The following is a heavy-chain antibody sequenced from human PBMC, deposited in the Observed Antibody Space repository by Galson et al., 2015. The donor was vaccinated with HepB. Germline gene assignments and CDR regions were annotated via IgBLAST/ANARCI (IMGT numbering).Heavy chain of an antibody. V-gene: IGHV1-18*01. CDR3: ASVGGPYSSNWRDNYSCYGMDV. J-gene: IGHJ6*02. D-gene: IGHD2-2*01. CDR2: ISASNGNT. Sequence: SMKVSCKASGHTLTSFGISWVRQAPGQGLEWMGWISASNGNTHYAQTFQGRVTLTTDTSTNSAYLELRSLRSDDTAVYYCASVGGPYSSNWRDNYSCYGMDVWGQGTAVIVS. CDR1: GHTLTSFG.